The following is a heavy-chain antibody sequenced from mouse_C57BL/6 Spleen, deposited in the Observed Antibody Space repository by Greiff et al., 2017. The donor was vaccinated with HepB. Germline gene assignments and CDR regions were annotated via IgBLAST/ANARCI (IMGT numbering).Heavy chain of an antibody. CDR2: IRSKSNNYAT. Sequence: DVMLVESGGGLVQPKGSLKLSCAASGFSFNTYAMNWVRQAPGKGLEWVARIRSKSNNYATYYADSVKDRFTISRDDSESMLYLQMNNLKTEDTAMYYCVRQDGSGHAMDYWGQGTSVTVSS. CDR3: VRQDGSGHAMDY. V-gene: IGHV10-1*01. D-gene: IGHD3-2*02. J-gene: IGHJ4*01. CDR1: GFSFNTYA.